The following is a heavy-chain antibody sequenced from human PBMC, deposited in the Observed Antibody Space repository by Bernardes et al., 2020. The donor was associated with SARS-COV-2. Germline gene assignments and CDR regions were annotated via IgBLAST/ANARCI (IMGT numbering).Heavy chain of an antibody. V-gene: IGHV4-4*02. CDR1: GGSISTTTW. J-gene: IGHJ5*02. Sequence: SETLSLTCAVSGGSISTTTWWSWVRQPPGKGLEWIGEIYHGGTTNYNPSLKSRVTISLDKSKNQFSLKLTSVTAADTAVYYCLGYMAGGAGLGPWGQGTLVTVSS. CDR3: LGYMAGGAGLGP. D-gene: IGHD5-12*01. CDR2: IYHGGTT.